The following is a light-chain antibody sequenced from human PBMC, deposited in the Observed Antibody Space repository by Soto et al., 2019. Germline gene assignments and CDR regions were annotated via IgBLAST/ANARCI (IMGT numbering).Light chain of an antibody. CDR1: QCVSST. J-gene: IGKJ5*01. Sequence: EIVLTQSPGTLSLSPGERATVSCRASQCVSSTSLAWYQQKPGQAPRLLIYGASNRATGIPARFSGSGSGTEFTLTISNLQSADFAVYYCQQYTNWPPITFGQGTRLEIK. V-gene: IGKV3D-15*01. CDR2: GAS. CDR3: QQYTNWPPIT.